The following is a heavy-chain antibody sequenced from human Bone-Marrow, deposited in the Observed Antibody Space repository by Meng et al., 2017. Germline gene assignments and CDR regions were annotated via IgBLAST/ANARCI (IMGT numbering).Heavy chain of an antibody. V-gene: IGHV3-49*03. Sequence: GGSLRLSCTASGFTFGDYAMSWFRQAPGKGLEWVGFIRSKAYGGTTEYAASVKGRFTISRDDSKSIAYLQMNSLKTEDTAVYYCTRDSMITFGGVIVIGEYYFDYWGQGTLVTVSS. CDR1: GFTFGDYA. J-gene: IGHJ4*02. CDR3: TRDSMITFGGVIVIGEYYFDY. CDR2: IRSKAYGGTT. D-gene: IGHD3-16*02.